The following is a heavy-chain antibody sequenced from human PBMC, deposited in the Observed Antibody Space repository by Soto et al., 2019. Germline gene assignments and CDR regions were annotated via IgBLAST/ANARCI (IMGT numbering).Heavy chain of an antibody. V-gene: IGHV3-11*01. CDR1: GFTVSDYY. J-gene: IGHJ4*02. CDR2: ISSSGSTI. D-gene: IGHD2-2*01. Sequence: GGSLRLSCAASGFTVSDYYMSWIGQAPGKGLEWVSYISSSGSTIYYADSVKGRFTISRDNAKNSLYLQMNSLRAEDTAVYYCARYPPEVQLLLDYWGQGTLVTVSS. CDR3: ARYPPEVQLLLDY.